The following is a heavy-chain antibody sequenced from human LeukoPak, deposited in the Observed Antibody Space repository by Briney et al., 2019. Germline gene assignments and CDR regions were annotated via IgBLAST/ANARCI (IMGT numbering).Heavy chain of an antibody. Sequence: GGSLRLSCVVSGXPFSDYYMNWIRQAPGKGLEWISYISSSSSYTDYADSVKGRFTISRDNAKSALYLHLNSLRLEDTAVYYCAAGTAADFWGQGTLVTVSS. J-gene: IGHJ4*02. V-gene: IGHV3-11*03. CDR2: ISSSSSYT. D-gene: IGHD6-13*01. CDR1: GXPFSDYY. CDR3: AAGTAADF.